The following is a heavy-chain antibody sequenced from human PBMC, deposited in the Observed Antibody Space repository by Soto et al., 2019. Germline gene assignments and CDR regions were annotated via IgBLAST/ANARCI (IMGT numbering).Heavy chain of an antibody. CDR3: ARHSPIVVVVAATAFDI. Sequence: SETLSLTCRVYGVSFSAYYWSWIRQPPGEGLEWIGEINHSGSTNYNPSLKSRVTISIDTSKNQFSLMLTSVTAADTAVYYCARHSPIVVVVAATAFDIWGQGTMVT. CDR2: INHSGST. CDR1: GVSFSAYY. D-gene: IGHD2-15*01. V-gene: IGHV4-34*01. J-gene: IGHJ3*02.